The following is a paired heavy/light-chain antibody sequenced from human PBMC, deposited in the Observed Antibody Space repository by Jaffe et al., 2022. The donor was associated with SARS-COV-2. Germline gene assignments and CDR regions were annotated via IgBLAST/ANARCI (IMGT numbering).Heavy chain of an antibody. CDR3: VNWGHNGDYSY. D-gene: IGHD4-4*01. J-gene: IGHJ4*02. V-gene: IGHV3-23*01. Sequence: EVQLLESGGGLVQPGGSLRLSCAASGFTYSTTFGMSWVRQAPGKGLEWVSVIVDRGGDTYYADSVKGRFTISRDNSKSTVYLQMNMLRADDTAVYYCVNWGHNGDYSYWGPGTLVTVSS. CDR2: IVDRGGDT. CDR1: GFTYSTTFG.
Light chain of an antibody. CDR1: QSLVHNNGNTY. CDR2: KIS. J-gene: IGKJ1*01. CDR3: MQATQFPHT. Sequence: DIVMTQTPLSSPVTLGQPASISCESSQSLVHNNGNTYLSWLQQRPGQPPRLLIYKISNRFSGVPDRFSGSGAGTHFTLKISRVEPEDVGIYYCMQATQFPHTFGQGTKVEVE. V-gene: IGKV2-24*01.